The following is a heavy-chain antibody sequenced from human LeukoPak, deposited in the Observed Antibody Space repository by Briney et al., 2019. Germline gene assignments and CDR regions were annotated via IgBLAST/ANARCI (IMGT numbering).Heavy chain of an antibody. CDR1: GFTLDDYA. Sequence: GRSLRLSCAASGFTLDDYAMHWVRQAPGKGLEWVSGISWNSGSIGYADSVKGRFTISRDNAKNSLYLQMNSLRAEDTALYYCAKDHSPTGYSSGCNDYWGQGTLVTVSS. V-gene: IGHV3-9*01. CDR3: AKDHSPTGYSSGCNDY. CDR2: ISWNSGSI. J-gene: IGHJ4*02. D-gene: IGHD6-19*01.